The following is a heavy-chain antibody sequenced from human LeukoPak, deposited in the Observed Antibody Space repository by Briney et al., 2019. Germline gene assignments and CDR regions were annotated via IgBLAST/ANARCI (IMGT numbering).Heavy chain of an antibody. CDR2: IRYDGSNK. D-gene: IGHD3-3*01. V-gene: IGHV3-30*02. J-gene: IGHJ3*02. CDR3: ARVKIFGVAPGAFDI. CDR1: GFTFSSYG. Sequence: GGSLRLSCAASGFTFSSYGMHWVRQAPGKGLEWVAFIRYDGSNKYYADSVKGRLTISRDNAKNSLYLQMNSLRAEDTAVYYCARVKIFGVAPGAFDIWGQGTMVTVSS.